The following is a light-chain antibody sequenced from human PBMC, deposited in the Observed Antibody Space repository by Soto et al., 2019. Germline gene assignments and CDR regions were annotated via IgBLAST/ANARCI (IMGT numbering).Light chain of an antibody. V-gene: IGKV1-6*01. J-gene: IGKJ1*01. Sequence: AIQMTQSPSSLSASVGHTVTITCRASQGIRRDLSWYQQKPGEAPKLLIYSASDLQGAVPSRFRGSGSGTDFTLTISSLQPEDFATYYCLQDFNFPRTFGQGTKVEV. CDR1: QGIRRD. CDR2: SAS. CDR3: LQDFNFPRT.